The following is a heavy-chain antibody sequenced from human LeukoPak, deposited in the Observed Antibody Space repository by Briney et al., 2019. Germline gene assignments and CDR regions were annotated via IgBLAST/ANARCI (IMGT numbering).Heavy chain of an antibody. D-gene: IGHD4-23*01. V-gene: IGHV1-18*01. Sequence: ASVKVSCKASGYTFTSYGISWVRQAPGQGLEWVGWISAYNGNTNYAQKLQGRVTMTTDTSTSTAYMELRSLRSDDTAVYYCARGPTVVTQDYYYYYYMDVWGKGTTVTVSS. CDR2: ISAYNGNT. CDR1: GYTFTSYG. CDR3: ARGPTVVTQDYYYYYYMDV. J-gene: IGHJ6*03.